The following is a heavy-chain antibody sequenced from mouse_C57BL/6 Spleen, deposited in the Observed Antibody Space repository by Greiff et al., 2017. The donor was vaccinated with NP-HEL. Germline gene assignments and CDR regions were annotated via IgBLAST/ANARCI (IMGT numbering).Heavy chain of an antibody. CDR3: AKHKCEKYEDIDV. Sequence: QVQLQQSGAELVKPGASVKLSCKASGYTFTSYWMHWVKQRPGQGLEWIGMIYPNSGSTNYNEKFKSKATLTVDKSSSTAYMQLSSLTSEDSAVYYCAKHKCEKYEDIDVWGKGTAVTVSS. D-gene: IGHD2-14*01. CDR1: GYTFTSYW. V-gene: IGHV1-64*01. J-gene: IGHJ1*03. CDR2: IYPNSGST.